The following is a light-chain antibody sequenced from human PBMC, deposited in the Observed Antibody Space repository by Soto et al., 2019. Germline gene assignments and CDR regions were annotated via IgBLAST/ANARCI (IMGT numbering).Light chain of an antibody. CDR2: DAS. J-gene: IGKJ1*01. V-gene: IGKV3-20*01. Sequence: EIVLSLSPATLSSFPGDGVTLSCRASQCINTRLAWYQHRPGQAPRLLISDASSRATDVPHRFSGRGSGTDFTLTISRLEPEDFAIYYCQQYNDSPQTFGQGTKVDIK. CDR1: QCINTR. CDR3: QQYNDSPQT.